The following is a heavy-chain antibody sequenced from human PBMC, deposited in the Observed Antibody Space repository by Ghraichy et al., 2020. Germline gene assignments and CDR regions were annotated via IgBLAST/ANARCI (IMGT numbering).Heavy chain of an antibody. D-gene: IGHD6-19*01. CDR1: GYSFTTYW. V-gene: IGHV5-51*01. Sequence: GESLNISCKGSGYSFTTYWIGWVRQMPGKGLGWIGIIYPGDSDTRYSPSFQGQVTISADKSISTAYLQLSSLKASDTDMYYCARRVAGTGCNFDYWGQGTLVTVSS. J-gene: IGHJ4*02. CDR2: IYPGDSDT. CDR3: ARRVAGTGCNFDY.